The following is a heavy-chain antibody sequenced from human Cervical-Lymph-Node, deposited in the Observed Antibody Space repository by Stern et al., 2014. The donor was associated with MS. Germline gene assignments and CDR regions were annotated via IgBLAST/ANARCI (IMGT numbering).Heavy chain of an antibody. D-gene: IGHD2-21*02. CDR1: GGTLSSYA. Sequence: QVQLVESGAEVKKPGSSVKVSCKASGGTLSSYAISWVRQAPGQGLEWMGGIIPIFGTANYAQQFRGSVTTTAAVTTRTADILPSSLRSEDTAVYYCARDPAGIVVVTDYYYGMDVWGQGTTVTVSS. J-gene: IGHJ6*02. V-gene: IGHV1-69*01. CDR3: ARDPAGIVVVTDYYYGMDV. CDR2: IIPIFGTA.